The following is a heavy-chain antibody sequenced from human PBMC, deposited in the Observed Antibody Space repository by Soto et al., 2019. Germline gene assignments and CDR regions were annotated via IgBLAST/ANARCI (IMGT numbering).Heavy chain of an antibody. J-gene: IGHJ3*02. D-gene: IGHD6-13*01. Sequence: ASVKVSCKASGYTFTGYYMLWVRQAPGQGHEWMGWINTNSGGTNYEQKFQGWVTMTRDTSISTAYMELSRLRSADTAVYYCARATYSRHDAFDIWGQGTMVTVSS. V-gene: IGHV1-2*04. CDR2: INTNSGGT. CDR1: GYTFTGYY. CDR3: ARATYSRHDAFDI.